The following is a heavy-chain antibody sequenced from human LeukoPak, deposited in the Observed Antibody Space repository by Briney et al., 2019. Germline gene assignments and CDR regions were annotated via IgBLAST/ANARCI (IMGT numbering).Heavy chain of an antibody. CDR1: GGSVSSGSYY. CDR3: ARGSDFWSADY. J-gene: IGHJ4*02. Sequence: PSETLSLTCTVSGGSVSSGSYYWSWIRQPPGKGLEWIGYIYYSESTYYNPSLKSRVSTSVDTSKNQFSLRLSSVTAADTAVYYCARGSDFWSADYWGQGNLVTVSS. CDR2: IYYSEST. V-gene: IGHV4-31*03. D-gene: IGHD3-3*01.